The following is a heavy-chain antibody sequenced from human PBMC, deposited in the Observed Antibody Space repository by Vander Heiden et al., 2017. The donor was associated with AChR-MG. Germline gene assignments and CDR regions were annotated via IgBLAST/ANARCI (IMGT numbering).Heavy chain of an antibody. Sequence: EVQLLESGGGLVQPGGSLRLSCVVSGFNFPNYAMSWVRQSPGKWLEWVSGILRDGVSTYYADSVKGRFTISRDNSKNTLYVQMNNLRVEDTAVYYCAKDRHPDGVWDFDYWGQGTLVTVSS. CDR1: GFNFPNYA. CDR3: AKDRHPDGVWDFDY. D-gene: IGHD4-17*01. J-gene: IGHJ4*02. V-gene: IGHV3-23*01. CDR2: ILRDGVST.